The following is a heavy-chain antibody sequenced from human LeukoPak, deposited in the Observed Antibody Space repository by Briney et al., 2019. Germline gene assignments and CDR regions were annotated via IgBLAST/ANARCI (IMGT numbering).Heavy chain of an antibody. D-gene: IGHD6-13*01. CDR1: GFTFSSYW. Sequence: PGGSLRLSCAASGFTFSSYWMHWVRQAPGKGLVWVSRINSDGSSTSYADSVKGRFTISRDNAKNTLYLQMNSLRAEDTAVYYCASRDGIAAAGTSYYYMDVWGKGTTVTVSS. CDR3: ASRDGIAAAGTSYYYMDV. V-gene: IGHV3-74*01. J-gene: IGHJ6*03. CDR2: INSDGSST.